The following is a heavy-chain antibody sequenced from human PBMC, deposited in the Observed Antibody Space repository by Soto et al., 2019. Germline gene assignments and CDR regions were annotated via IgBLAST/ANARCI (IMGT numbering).Heavy chain of an antibody. CDR1: AISFNTYG. CDR3: AKVGDRSSDWTDLDY. D-gene: IGHD2-21*02. CDR2: VTVTGGST. Sequence: GGSLRLSCAASAISFNTYGVTWVRQAPGKGLEWVSTVTVTGGSTYYADSVKGRFTISRDRSNYTVSLLLNSLRVEDTAIYYCAKVGDRSSDWTDLDYWGQGTLVTVSS. J-gene: IGHJ4*02. V-gene: IGHV3-23*01.